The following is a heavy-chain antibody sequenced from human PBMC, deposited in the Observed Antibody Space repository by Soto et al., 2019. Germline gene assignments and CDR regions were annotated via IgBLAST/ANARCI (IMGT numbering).Heavy chain of an antibody. Sequence: SETLCLTCPVAGGSISSYCWSWIRQPPGKGLEWIGYIYYSGSTNYNPSLKSRVTMSVDTSKNTLYLQMNSLRAEDTAVYYCVKGIGNYWALDYWGQGTLVTVSS. V-gene: IGHV4-59*01. J-gene: IGHJ4*02. CDR3: VKGIGNYWALDY. CDR2: IYYSGST. D-gene: IGHD1-26*01. CDR1: GGSISSYC.